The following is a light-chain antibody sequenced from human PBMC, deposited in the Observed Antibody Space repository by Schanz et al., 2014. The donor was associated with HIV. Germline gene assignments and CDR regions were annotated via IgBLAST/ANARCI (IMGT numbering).Light chain of an antibody. V-gene: IGLV1-51*01. J-gene: IGLJ2*01. Sequence: QSVLTQPPSVSAAPGQKVTISCSGSSSNIGNNYVSWYQQFPGTAPKLLIYDNYQRPSGVPDRFSGSKSGTSATLGITGLQTGDEADYYCGTWDSSLSGVVFGGGTKLT. CDR1: SSNIGNNY. CDR3: GTWDSSLSGVV. CDR2: DNY.